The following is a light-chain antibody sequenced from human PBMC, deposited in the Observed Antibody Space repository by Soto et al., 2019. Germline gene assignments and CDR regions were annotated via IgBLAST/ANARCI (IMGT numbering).Light chain of an antibody. CDR1: QSITSW. CDR2: DAS. Sequence: DIQMTQSPSTLSASVGDRVTITCRASQSITSWLAWYQQKPGKAPKLLIFDASSLESGDPSRFSGSGSGPDFTLTISSLQPDDFATYYCQQYNSYPYTFGQGTKLEIK. CDR3: QQYNSYPYT. V-gene: IGKV1-5*01. J-gene: IGKJ2*01.